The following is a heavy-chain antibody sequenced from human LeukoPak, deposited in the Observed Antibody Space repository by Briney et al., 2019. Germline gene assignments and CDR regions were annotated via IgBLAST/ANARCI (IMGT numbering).Heavy chain of an antibody. Sequence: SQTLPLTCAISGDSVSSNSAAWNWIRQSPSRGLEWLGRTYYRSKWYNDYAVSVKSRITINPDTSKNQFSLQLNSVTPEDTVVYYCARGRFSLWFDLEPYYYYYYMDVWGKGTTVTISS. CDR1: GDSVSSNSAA. J-gene: IGHJ6*03. V-gene: IGHV6-1*01. CDR2: TYYRSKWYN. D-gene: IGHD3-10*01. CDR3: ARGRFSLWFDLEPYYYYYYMDV.